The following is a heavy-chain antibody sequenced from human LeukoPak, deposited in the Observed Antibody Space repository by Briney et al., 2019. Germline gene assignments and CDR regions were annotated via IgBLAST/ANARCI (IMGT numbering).Heavy chain of an antibody. J-gene: IGHJ4*02. CDR2: VNADGSGT. CDR1: GFSLRSYW. V-gene: IGHV3-74*01. CDR3: AAMSLAF. D-gene: IGHD2-2*01. Sequence: PGGSLRLSCAASGFSLRSYWMYWVRQAPGKGLVWVSRVNADGSGTTYADSVKGRFTISRDNAIDSLFLQMNSLRAEDAALYYCAAMSLAFWGQGTLVTVSS.